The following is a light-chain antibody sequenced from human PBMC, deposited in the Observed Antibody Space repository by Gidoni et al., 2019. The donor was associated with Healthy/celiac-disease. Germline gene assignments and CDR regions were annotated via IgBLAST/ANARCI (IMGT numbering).Light chain of an antibody. Sequence: QSALTQPASVSGSPGQSITISCTGTSSAVGGYNYVSWYQQHPGKAPKLMIYEVSNRPSGVPDRFSGSKSGNTASLTISGLQAEDEADYYCSSYTSSSTRVFGGGTKLTVL. V-gene: IGLV2-14*01. CDR2: EVS. J-gene: IGLJ3*02. CDR3: SSYTSSSTRV. CDR1: SSAVGGYNY.